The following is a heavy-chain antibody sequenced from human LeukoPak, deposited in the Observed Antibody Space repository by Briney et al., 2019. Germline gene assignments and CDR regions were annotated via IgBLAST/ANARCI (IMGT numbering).Heavy chain of an antibody. Sequence: GGSLRLSCAASGFTFSSYGMHWVRQAPGKGLEWVAFIRYDGSNKYYADSVKGRFTISRDNSKNTLYLQMNSLRAEDTAVYYRAKNYDFWSGPDNWFDPWGQGTLVTVSS. J-gene: IGHJ5*02. V-gene: IGHV3-30*02. CDR2: IRYDGSNK. CDR3: AKNYDFWSGPDNWFDP. CDR1: GFTFSSYG. D-gene: IGHD3-3*01.